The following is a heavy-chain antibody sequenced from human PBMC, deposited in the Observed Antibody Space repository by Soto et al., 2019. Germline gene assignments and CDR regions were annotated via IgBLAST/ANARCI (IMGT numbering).Heavy chain of an antibody. D-gene: IGHD2-21*01. CDR3: ARVVVAKEAHYMDV. V-gene: IGHV4-59*01. Sequence: SGTLSLTCTVSGGSISSYYWSWIRQPPGKGLEWIGYIYYSGSTNYNPSLKSRVTISVDTSKNQFSLKLSSVTAADTAVYYCARVVVAKEAHYMDVWGKGTTVTVSS. CDR1: GGSISSYY. CDR2: IYYSGST. J-gene: IGHJ6*03.